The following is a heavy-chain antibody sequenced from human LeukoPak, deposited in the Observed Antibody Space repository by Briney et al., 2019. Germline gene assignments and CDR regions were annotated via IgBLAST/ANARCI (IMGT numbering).Heavy chain of an antibody. CDR3: AKVLDDYGDYQHYFDY. CDR1: GYTFTSYA. CDR2: ISGRGGST. D-gene: IGHD4-17*01. Sequence: PGGSLRLSCAASGYTFTSYAMSWVRQAPGKGLEWVSAISGRGGSTYYADSVKGRFTISRDNSKNTLYLQMNSLRAEDTAVYYCAKVLDDYGDYQHYFDYWGQGTPVTVSS. J-gene: IGHJ4*02. V-gene: IGHV3-23*01.